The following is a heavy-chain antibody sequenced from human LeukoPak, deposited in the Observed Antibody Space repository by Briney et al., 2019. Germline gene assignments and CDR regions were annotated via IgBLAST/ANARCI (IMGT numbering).Heavy chain of an antibody. CDR2: INHSGST. V-gene: IGHV4-34*01. CDR3: ARGAHNPGELAAGKDFVAFDI. CDR1: GGSFSGYY. Sequence: SETLSLTCAVYGGSFSGYYWSWIGQPPGKGLEWIGEINHSGSTNYNPSLKSRVTISVDTSKNQFSLKLSSVTAADTAVYYCARGAHNPGELAAGKDFVAFDIWGQGTMVTVSS. D-gene: IGHD1-26*01. J-gene: IGHJ3*02.